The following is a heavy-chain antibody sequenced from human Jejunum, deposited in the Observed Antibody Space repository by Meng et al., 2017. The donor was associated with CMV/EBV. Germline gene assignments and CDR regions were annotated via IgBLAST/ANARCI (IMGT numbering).Heavy chain of an antibody. Sequence: GFTFSSYGMNWVRQAPGKGLEWVSHISSGYSPIYYADSVKGRFTISRDNAKNSLYLQMNSLRAEDTAVYYCAKDKRTYSYSYGMDVWGQGTTVTVSS. D-gene: IGHD1-1*01. V-gene: IGHV3-48*04. CDR2: ISSGYSPI. J-gene: IGHJ6*02. CDR3: AKDKRTYSYSYGMDV. CDR1: GFTFSSYG.